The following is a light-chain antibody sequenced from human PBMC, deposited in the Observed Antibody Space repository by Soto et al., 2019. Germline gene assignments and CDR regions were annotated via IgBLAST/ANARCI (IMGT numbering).Light chain of an antibody. CDR1: QNILYNSISKNY. J-gene: IGKJ1*01. CDR3: QQYYSTPPK. V-gene: IGKV4-1*01. CDR2: WAS. Sequence: DIVMTQSPDSLAVSLGERATINCKSSQNILYNSISKNYLAWYQQKPGQPPKLLIYWASTRESGVPDRFSGSGSGIDFTLTISSLQAEDVAVYYCQQYYSTPPKFGQGTKVEIK.